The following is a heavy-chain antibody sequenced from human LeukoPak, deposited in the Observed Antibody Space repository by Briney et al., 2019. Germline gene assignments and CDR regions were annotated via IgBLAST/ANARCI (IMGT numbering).Heavy chain of an antibody. CDR2: INHSGST. CDR3: ARRQTTVTSNWFDP. D-gene: IGHD4-17*01. J-gene: IGHJ5*02. V-gene: IGHV4-34*01. CDR1: GGSFSGYY. Sequence: SETLCLTCAVYGGSFSGYYWSWIRQPPGKGLEWIGEINHSGSTNYNPSLKSRVTISVDTSKNQFSLKLSSVTAADTAVYYCARRQTTVTSNWFDPWGQGTLVTVSS.